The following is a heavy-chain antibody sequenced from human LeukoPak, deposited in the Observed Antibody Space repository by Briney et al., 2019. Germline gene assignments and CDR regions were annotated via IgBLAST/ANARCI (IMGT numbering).Heavy chain of an antibody. D-gene: IGHD3-10*01. CDR2: ISGSGDNT. CDR3: ATNADSEFELRGVILYYFDY. Sequence: GGSLRLSCAASGFTFSTYAMKWVRQAPGKGLEWVSSISGSGDNTHYADSVKGRFTISRDNSENTLYLQMNSLRAEDTAVYYCATNADSEFELRGVILYYFDYWGQGTLVTVSS. J-gene: IGHJ4*02. CDR1: GFTFSTYA. V-gene: IGHV3-23*01.